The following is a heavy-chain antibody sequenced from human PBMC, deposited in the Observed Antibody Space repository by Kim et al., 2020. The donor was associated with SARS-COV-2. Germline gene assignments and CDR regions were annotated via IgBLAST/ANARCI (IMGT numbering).Heavy chain of an antibody. CDR2: ISSSISYI. Sequence: GGSLRLSCAASGFTFSSYSMNWVRQAPGKGLEWVSSISSSISYIYYADSVKGRFTISRDNAKNSLYLQMNSLRAEDTAVYYCARDRTFDWLSPDAFDIWGQGTMVTVSS. J-gene: IGHJ3*02. CDR3: ARDRTFDWLSPDAFDI. CDR1: GFTFSSYS. D-gene: IGHD3-9*01. V-gene: IGHV3-21*01.